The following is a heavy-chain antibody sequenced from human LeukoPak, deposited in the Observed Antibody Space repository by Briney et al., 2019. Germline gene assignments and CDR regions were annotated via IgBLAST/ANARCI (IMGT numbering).Heavy chain of an antibody. CDR1: GFTLSTYY. V-gene: IGHV3-53*01. J-gene: IGHJ2*01. CDR2: IHSGGTT. Sequence: GGSLRLSCAASGFTLSTYYMNWVRQAPGKGLEWVSIIHSGGTTYYEDSVKGRFTISRDTSKNTLSLQMNSLRAEDTAVYFCARVGDHFHWNLDLWGRGTLVTVSS. D-gene: IGHD3-3*02. CDR3: ARVGDHFHWNLDL.